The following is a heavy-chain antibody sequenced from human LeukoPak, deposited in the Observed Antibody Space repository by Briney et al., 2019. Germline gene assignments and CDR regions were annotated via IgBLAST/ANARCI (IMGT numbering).Heavy chain of an antibody. CDR1: GFTFSSYA. CDR3: AKDPFPPRGGVTMVQGVLDY. Sequence: GGSLRLSCAASGFTFSSYAMSWVRQAPGKGLEWVSSISGSGGSTYYADSVKGRFTISRDNSKNTLYLQMNSLRAEDTAVYYCAKDPFPPRGGVTMVQGVLDYWGQGTLVTVSS. CDR2: ISGSGGST. J-gene: IGHJ4*02. D-gene: IGHD3-10*01. V-gene: IGHV3-23*01.